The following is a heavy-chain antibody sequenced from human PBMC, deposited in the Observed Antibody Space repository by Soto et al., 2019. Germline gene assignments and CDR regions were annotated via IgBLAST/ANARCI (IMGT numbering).Heavy chain of an antibody. CDR1: GGTFSSYT. Sequence: GASVKVSCKASGGTFSSYTISWVRQAPGQGLEWMGRIIPILGIANYAQKFQGRVTITADKSTSTAYMELSSLRSEDTAVYYCARDVMLRFSDYWGQGTLVTVSS. CDR3: ARDVMLRFSDY. V-gene: IGHV1-69*04. D-gene: IGHD2-15*01. CDR2: IIPILGIA. J-gene: IGHJ4*02.